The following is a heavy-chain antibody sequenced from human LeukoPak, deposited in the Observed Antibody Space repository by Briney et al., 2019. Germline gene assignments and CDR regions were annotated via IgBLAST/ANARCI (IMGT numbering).Heavy chain of an antibody. J-gene: IGHJ4*02. V-gene: IGHV4-34*01. CDR2: INHSGST. CDR1: GGSFSGYY. Sequence: ASETLSLTCAVYGGSFSGYYWSWIRQPPGKGLEWIGEINHSGSTNYIPSLKSRVTISVDTSKNQFSLKLSSVTAADTAVYYCARIGAIAVAGAFDYWGQGTLVTVSS. CDR3: ARIGAIAVAGAFDY. D-gene: IGHD6-19*01.